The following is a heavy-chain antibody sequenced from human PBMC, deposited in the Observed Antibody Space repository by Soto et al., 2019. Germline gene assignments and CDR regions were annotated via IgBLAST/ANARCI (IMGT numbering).Heavy chain of an antibody. CDR3: ARDKGDAFDI. CDR1: GGSISSYY. V-gene: IGHV4-59*01. J-gene: IGHJ3*02. CDR2: IYYSGST. Sequence: LSLTCTVSGGSISSYYWSWIRQPPGKGLEWIGYIYYSGSTNYNPSLKSRVTISVDTSKNQFSLKLSSVTAADTAVYYCARDKGDAFDIWGQGTMVTVSS.